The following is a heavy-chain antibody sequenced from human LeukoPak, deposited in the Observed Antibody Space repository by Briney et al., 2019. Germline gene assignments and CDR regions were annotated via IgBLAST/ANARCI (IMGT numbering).Heavy chain of an antibody. CDR1: GFTFSSYS. V-gene: IGHV3-21*01. CDR3: ARDLNGGSGWYASQY. J-gene: IGHJ4*02. D-gene: IGHD6-19*01. Sequence: GGSLRLSGAASGFTFSSYSMNWVRQAPGKGLEWVSSISSSSSYIYYADSVKGRFTISRDNAKNSLYLQMNSLRAEDTAVYYCARDLNGGSGWYASQYWGQGTLVTVSS. CDR2: ISSSSSYI.